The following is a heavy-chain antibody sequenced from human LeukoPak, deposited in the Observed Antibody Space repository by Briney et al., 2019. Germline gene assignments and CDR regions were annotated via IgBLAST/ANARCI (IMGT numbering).Heavy chain of an antibody. Sequence: SETLSLTCAVYGGSFSGYYWSWIRQPPGKGLEWIGEINHSGSTYYNPSLKSRVTISVDTSKNQFSLKLSSVTAADTAVYYCARHSQLGGPCWFDPWGQGTLVTVSS. D-gene: IGHD1-1*01. CDR2: INHSGST. V-gene: IGHV4-34*01. CDR3: ARHSQLGGPCWFDP. J-gene: IGHJ5*02. CDR1: GGSFSGYY.